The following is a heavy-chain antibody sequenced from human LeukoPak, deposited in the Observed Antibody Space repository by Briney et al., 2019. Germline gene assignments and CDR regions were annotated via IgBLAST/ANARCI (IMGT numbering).Heavy chain of an antibody. CDR2: INHSGST. V-gene: IGHV4-34*01. CDR1: GGSFSGYY. CDR3: ARGNCSSTSCYSRSEGLLNY. Sequence: SETLSLTCAVYGGSFSGYYWSWIRQPPGKGLEWIGEINHSGSTNYNPSLKSRVTISVDTSKNQFSLKLSSVTAADMAVYYCARGNCSSTSCYSRSEGLLNYWGQGTLVTVSS. J-gene: IGHJ4*02. D-gene: IGHD2-2*02.